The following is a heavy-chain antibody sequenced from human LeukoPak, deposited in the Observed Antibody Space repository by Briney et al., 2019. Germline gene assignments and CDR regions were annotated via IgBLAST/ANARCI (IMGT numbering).Heavy chain of an antibody. CDR3: ARQELYYYYMDV. CDR1: GGSISSYS. J-gene: IGHJ6*03. CDR2: ISPSGST. V-gene: IGHV4-4*07. Sequence: PSETLSLTCTVSGGSISSYSWSWIRQPAGKGLECIRHISPSGSTNYNPSLKSRVTMSVDTSKNQFSLKLSSVTAADTAVYYCARQELYYYYMDVWGKGTTVTVSS. D-gene: IGHD1-7*01.